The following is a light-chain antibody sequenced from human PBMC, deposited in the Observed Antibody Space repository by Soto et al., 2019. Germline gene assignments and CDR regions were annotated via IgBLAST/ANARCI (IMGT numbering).Light chain of an antibody. Sequence: IVMKLSPDALSVSPGERATLFCRASQSVGSNLGWYQQKPGQAPRLLIYGASTRATGTPGRFSGSGSGTDFNLTISSLQSEDFAVYYCQQYSDWWTFGQGTKVDIK. V-gene: IGKV3D-15*01. CDR2: GAS. CDR1: QSVGSN. CDR3: QQYSDWWT. J-gene: IGKJ1*01.